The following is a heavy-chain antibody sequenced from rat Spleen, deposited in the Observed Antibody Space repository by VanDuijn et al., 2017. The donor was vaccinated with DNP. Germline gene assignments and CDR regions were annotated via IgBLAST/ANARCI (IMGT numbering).Heavy chain of an antibody. Sequence: EVQLVESGGGLVQPGRSLKLSCAASGFTFSNYDMAWVRQAPTKGLEWVASISTGGGNTYYRDSVKGRFTISRDNAKSTLYLQMDSLRSEDTATYYCTRINWERGDWFAYWGQGTLVTVSS. CDR1: GFTFSNYD. D-gene: IGHD5-1*01. V-gene: IGHV5S23*01. J-gene: IGHJ3*01. CDR2: ISTGGGNT. CDR3: TRINWERGDWFAY.